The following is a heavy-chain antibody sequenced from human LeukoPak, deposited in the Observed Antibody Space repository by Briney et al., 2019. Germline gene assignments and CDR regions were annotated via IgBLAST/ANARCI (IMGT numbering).Heavy chain of an antibody. V-gene: IGHV3-23*01. J-gene: IGHJ4*02. CDR3: ARKNYDFLSGGPKHFDY. CDR1: GFTFSSYA. Sequence: GGSLRLSCAASGFTFSSYAMSWVRQAPGKGLEWVSAISGSGGSTNYADSVRGRFTISRDNAKNTLYLQMNSLRAEDTAVYYCARKNYDFLSGGPKHFDYWGQGTLVTVSS. D-gene: IGHD3-3*01. CDR2: ISGSGGST.